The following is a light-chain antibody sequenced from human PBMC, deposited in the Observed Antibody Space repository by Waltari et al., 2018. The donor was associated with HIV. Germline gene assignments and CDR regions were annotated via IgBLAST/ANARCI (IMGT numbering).Light chain of an antibody. J-gene: IGKJ2*01. CDR3: QQRTSWSPNT. CDR2: DAS. V-gene: IGKV3-11*01. Sequence: EIVLTQSPATLSLSPGERATLPCRASHSVSDYLAWYQQKPGQPPRLLIYDASNRAAGIPARFSGSGSGTDFTLTISSLEPEDFAVYYCQQRTSWSPNTFGQGTKLEIK. CDR1: HSVSDY.